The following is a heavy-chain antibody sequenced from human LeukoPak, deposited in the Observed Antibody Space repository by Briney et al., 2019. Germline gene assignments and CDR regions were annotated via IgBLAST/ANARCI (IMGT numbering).Heavy chain of an antibody. CDR3: ARDLDYSNYADY. D-gene: IGHD4-11*01. Sequence: ASVKVSCKASGYTFTGYYMHWVRQAPGQGLEWMGWINPNSGGTNYAQKLQGRVTMTRDTSTSTAYMELSRLRSDDTAVYYCARDLDYSNYADYWGQGTLVTVSS. CDR2: INPNSGGT. CDR1: GYTFTGYY. V-gene: IGHV1-2*02. J-gene: IGHJ4*02.